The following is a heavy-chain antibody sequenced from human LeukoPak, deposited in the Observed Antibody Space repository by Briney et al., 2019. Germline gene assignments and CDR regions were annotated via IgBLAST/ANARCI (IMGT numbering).Heavy chain of an antibody. CDR3: ARDPSWRYCSSTSCYENHYFDY. CDR1: GFTFSSYA. D-gene: IGHD2-2*01. CDR2: ISGSGGST. Sequence: GGSLRLSCAASGFTFSSYAMSWVRQAPGKGLEWVSAISGSGGSTYYADSVKGRFTISRDNSKNTLYLQMNSLRAEDTAVYYCARDPSWRYCSSTSCYENHYFDYWGQGTLVTVSS. J-gene: IGHJ4*02. V-gene: IGHV3-23*01.